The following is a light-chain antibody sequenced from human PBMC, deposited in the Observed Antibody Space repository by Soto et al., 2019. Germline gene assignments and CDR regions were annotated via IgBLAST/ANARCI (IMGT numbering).Light chain of an antibody. CDR3: QQFNSYWT. V-gene: IGKV3D-15*01. J-gene: IGKJ1*01. Sequence: EIVMTQSPATLSASPGERATLSCRASQSVRSNLAWYQQKPGQAPRLLIYGASSRATGIPDRFSGSGSGTDFTLTISSLQPDDFATYYCQQFNSYWTFGQGTKVDIK. CDR2: GAS. CDR1: QSVRSN.